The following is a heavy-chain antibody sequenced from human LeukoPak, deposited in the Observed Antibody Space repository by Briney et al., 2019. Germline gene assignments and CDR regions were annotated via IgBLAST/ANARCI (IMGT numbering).Heavy chain of an antibody. CDR2: IYTSGST. CDR3: SSGYYYAMRFYYYYYMDV. D-gene: IGHD3-22*01. Sequence: SETLSLTCTVSGGSISSYYWSWIRQPAGKGLEWIGRIYTSGSTNYNPSLKSRVTMSVDTSKNQFSLKLSSVTAADTAVYYDSSGYYYAMRFYYYYYMDVWGKGTTVTISS. CDR1: GGSISSYY. J-gene: IGHJ6*03. V-gene: IGHV4-4*07.